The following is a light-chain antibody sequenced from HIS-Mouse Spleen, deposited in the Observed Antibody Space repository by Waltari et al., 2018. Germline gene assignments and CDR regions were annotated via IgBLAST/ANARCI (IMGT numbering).Light chain of an antibody. V-gene: IGKV1-27*01. J-gene: IGKJ5*01. CDR1: QGISNY. CDR3: QKYNSAPLST. CDR2: AAS. Sequence: DIQMTQSPSSLSASVGDRVTITCRASQGISNYLAWYQQKPRKVPKLLIYAASTLQSGVPSRFSGSGSGTDFTLTISRLQPEDVATYYCQKYNSAPLSTFGQGTRLEIK.